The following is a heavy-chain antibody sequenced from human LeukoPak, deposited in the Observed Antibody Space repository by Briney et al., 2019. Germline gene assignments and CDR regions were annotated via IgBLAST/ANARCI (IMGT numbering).Heavy chain of an antibody. Sequence: GGSLRLSCAASGFTSSSYGMHWVRQAPGKGLEWVAVISYDGSNKYYADSVKGRFTISRDNSKNTLYLQMNSLRAEDTAVYYCAKSFGYCSSTSCSGMDYWGQGTLVTVSS. CDR1: GFTSSSYG. D-gene: IGHD2-2*03. CDR3: AKSFGYCSSTSCSGMDY. J-gene: IGHJ4*02. CDR2: ISYDGSNK. V-gene: IGHV3-30*18.